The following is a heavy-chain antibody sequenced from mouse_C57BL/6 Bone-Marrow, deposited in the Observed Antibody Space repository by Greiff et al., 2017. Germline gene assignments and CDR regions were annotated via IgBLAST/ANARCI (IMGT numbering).Heavy chain of an antibody. CDR1: GFNIKDDY. Sequence: VQLKESGAELVRPGASVKLSCTASGFNIKDDYMHWVKQRPEQGLEWIGWIDPENGDTEYASKFQGKANITADTSSNTAYLQLSSLTSEDTAVYYCTPTGYYFDYWGQGTTLTVSS. D-gene: IGHD4-1*02. CDR2: IDPENGDT. CDR3: TPTGYYFDY. J-gene: IGHJ2*01. V-gene: IGHV14-4*01.